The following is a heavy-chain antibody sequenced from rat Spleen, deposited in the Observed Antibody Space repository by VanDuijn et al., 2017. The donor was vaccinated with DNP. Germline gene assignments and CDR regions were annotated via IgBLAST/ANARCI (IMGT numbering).Heavy chain of an antibody. V-gene: IGHV3-3*01. CDR3: ARGATGDY. Sequence: EVQLQESGPGLVKPSQSLSLTCSVTGYSIITNYWGWIRKFPGNELEWMGYINSAGSTNYNPSLKSRISITRDTSKNQFFLQVNSVTTEDTATYYCARGATGDYWGQGVMVTVSS. CDR2: INSAGST. J-gene: IGHJ2*01. CDR1: GYSIITNY. D-gene: IGHD1-11*01.